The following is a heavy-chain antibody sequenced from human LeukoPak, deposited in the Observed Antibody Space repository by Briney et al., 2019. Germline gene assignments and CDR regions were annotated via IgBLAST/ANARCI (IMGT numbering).Heavy chain of an antibody. J-gene: IGHJ4*02. CDR1: GYTFTSYG. CDR3: ARDSDQWLRHQASGY. CDR2: ISAYNGNT. D-gene: IGHD5-12*01. Sequence: AASVKVSCKASGYTFTSYGISWVRQAPGQGLEWMGWISAYNGNTNYAQKLQGRVTMTTDTSTSTAYMELRSLRSDDTAVYYCARDSDQWLRHQASGYWGQGTLVTVSS. V-gene: IGHV1-18*01.